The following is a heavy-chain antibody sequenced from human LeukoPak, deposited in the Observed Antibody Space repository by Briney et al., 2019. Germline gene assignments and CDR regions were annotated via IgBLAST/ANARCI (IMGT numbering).Heavy chain of an antibody. CDR1: GGSITSGSYY. CDR2: THTSGNT. CDR3: AKEGYSRGYYSYYYMDV. Sequence: SETLSLTCSVSGGSITSGSYYWSWIRQPAGKGLEWIGRTHTSGNTNYNPSLKSRVTISVDTSKNQFSLKLSSVTAADTAVYYCAKEGYSRGYYSYYYMDVWGKGTTVTVSS. V-gene: IGHV4-61*02. D-gene: IGHD6-13*01. J-gene: IGHJ6*03.